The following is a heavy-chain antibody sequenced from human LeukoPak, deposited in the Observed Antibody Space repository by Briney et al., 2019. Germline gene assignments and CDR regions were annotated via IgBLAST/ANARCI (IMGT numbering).Heavy chain of an antibody. CDR2: ISSSGSTI. D-gene: IGHD4-23*01. J-gene: IGHJ3*02. CDR1: GFTFSSYE. CDR3: ARTDYGGNSVAFDI. Sequence: GGSLRLSCAASGFTFSSYEMNWVRQAPGKGLEWVSYISSSGSTIYYADSVKGRFTISRDNAKNSLYLQMNSLKAEDTAVYYCARTDYGGNSVAFDIWGQGTMVTVSS. V-gene: IGHV3-48*03.